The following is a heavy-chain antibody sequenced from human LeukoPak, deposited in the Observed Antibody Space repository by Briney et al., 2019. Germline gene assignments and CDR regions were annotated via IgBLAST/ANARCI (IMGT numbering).Heavy chain of an antibody. CDR2: IYYTGST. J-gene: IGHJ4*02. D-gene: IGHD5-12*01. Sequence: SETLSLTCTVSGGSISSYYWNRFRQPPGKGLEWIGYIYYTGSTNYNPSLKSRVTISVDTSKNQFSLNLSSVTAADTAVYYCATNAGGYREAPFDYWGQGTLVTVSS. CDR3: ATNAGGYREAPFDY. CDR1: GGSISSYY. V-gene: IGHV4-59*01.